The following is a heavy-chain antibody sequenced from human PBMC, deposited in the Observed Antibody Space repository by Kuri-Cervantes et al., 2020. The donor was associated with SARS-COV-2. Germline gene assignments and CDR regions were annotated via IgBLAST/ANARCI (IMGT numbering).Heavy chain of an antibody. CDR1: GFTFGNYF. CDR2: ISWDGGST. J-gene: IGHJ4*02. CDR3: SSGGSQREWYY. V-gene: IGHV3-43*01. D-gene: IGHD3-16*01. Sequence: LSLTCATSGFTFGNYFTHWVRQRPGKGLEWVSLISWDGGSTYYADSVKGRFTISRDNSKDSLFLQMNSLRSEDTAFYYCSSGGSQREWYYWGQGTLVTVSS.